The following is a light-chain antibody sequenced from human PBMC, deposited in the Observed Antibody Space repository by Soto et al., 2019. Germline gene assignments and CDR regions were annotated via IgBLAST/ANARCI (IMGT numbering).Light chain of an antibody. Sequence: DIQLTQSPSTLSASVGDRVTITCRASHTISTWLAWYQQKPGKAPTLLIYEASRLGTGVPSRFSGSGSGTEVSLTISSLQPDDSATYYCPQYNTFWTFGHGTKVEI. V-gene: IGKV1-5*03. CDR3: PQYNTFWT. CDR1: HTISTW. J-gene: IGKJ1*01. CDR2: EAS.